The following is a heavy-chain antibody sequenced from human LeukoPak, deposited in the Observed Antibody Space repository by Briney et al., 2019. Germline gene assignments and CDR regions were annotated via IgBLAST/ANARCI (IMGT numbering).Heavy chain of an antibody. D-gene: IGHD6-13*01. V-gene: IGHV3-15*01. CDR3: TNDQTDSSSWYGGYYFDY. CDR1: GFTFSNAW. Sequence: PGGSLRLSCAASGFTFSNAWMSWVRQAPGKGLEWVGRIKSKTDGGTTDYAAPVKGRFTISRDDSKNTLYLQMNSLKTEDTAVYYCTNDQTDSSSWYGGYYFDYWGQGTLVTVSS. J-gene: IGHJ4*02. CDR2: IKSKTDGGTT.